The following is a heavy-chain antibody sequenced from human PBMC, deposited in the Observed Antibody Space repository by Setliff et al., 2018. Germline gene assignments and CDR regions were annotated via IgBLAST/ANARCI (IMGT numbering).Heavy chain of an antibody. V-gene: IGHV4-30-4*08. CDR2: IYYSVST. CDR3: ASAPLLYSDSSGLSGTFDI. D-gene: IGHD3-22*01. J-gene: IGHJ3*02. CDR1: GGSISSGDYY. Sequence: SETLSLTCTVSGGSISSGDYYWSWIRQPPGRGLEFVGYIYYSVSTYYNPSLKSRVTISIDTSKNQFSLKVNSVTAADTAVYYCASAPLLYSDSSGLSGTFDIWGQGTMVTVSS.